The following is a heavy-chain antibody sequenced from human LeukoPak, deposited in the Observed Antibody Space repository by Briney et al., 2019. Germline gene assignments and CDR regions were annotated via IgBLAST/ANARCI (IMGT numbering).Heavy chain of an antibody. J-gene: IGHJ5*02. CDR1: GGSINSGGHY. Sequence: SETLSLTCTVSGGSINSGGHYWTWVRQFPGKGLEWIGYIYYSEGTYYNPSLRSRITISKDTSNNQFSLRLTSVTAADTAVYYCARDLILDIVVVVAAGAGGFDPWGQGTLVTVSS. D-gene: IGHD2-15*01. CDR3: ARDLILDIVVVVAAGAGGFDP. V-gene: IGHV4-31*03. CDR2: IYYSEGT.